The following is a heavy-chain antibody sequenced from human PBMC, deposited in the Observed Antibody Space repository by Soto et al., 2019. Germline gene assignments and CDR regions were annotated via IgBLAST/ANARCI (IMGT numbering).Heavy chain of an antibody. CDR1: GGSISSGGYY. CDR3: ARDGYNYGSGGVYYYYYMDV. Sequence: QVQLQESGPGLVKPSQTLSLICTVSGGSISSGGYYWSWIRQHPGKGLEWIGYIYYSGSTYYNPSLKSRVTISVDTSKNQSSLKLSSVTAADTAVYYCARDGYNYGSGGVYYYYYMDVWGKGTTVTVSS. D-gene: IGHD3-10*01. J-gene: IGHJ6*03. V-gene: IGHV4-31*03. CDR2: IYYSGST.